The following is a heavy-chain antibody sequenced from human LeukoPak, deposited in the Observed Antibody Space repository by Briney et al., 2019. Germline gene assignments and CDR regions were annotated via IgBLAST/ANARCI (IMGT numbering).Heavy chain of an antibody. CDR2: IHQDGSET. Sequence: GGSLRLSCEASGFSFSSYRMSWVRQARGKGLEWVANIHQDGSETYYVDSVKGRFTISRDNAKNSLFLQMSSLRAEDTAVYYCARVLAADFWSGYYIDNWGQGILVTVSS. V-gene: IGHV3-7*01. CDR1: GFSFSSYR. D-gene: IGHD3-3*01. J-gene: IGHJ4*02. CDR3: ARVLAADFWSGYYIDN.